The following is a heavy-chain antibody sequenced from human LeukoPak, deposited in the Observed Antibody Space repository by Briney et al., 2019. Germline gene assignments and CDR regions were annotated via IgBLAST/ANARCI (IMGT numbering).Heavy chain of an antibody. CDR3: AKDDQWSLDH. CDR2: IRKDGSDK. CDR1: GFSFSTNG. V-gene: IGHV3-30*02. Sequence: GGSLRLSRAASGFSFSTNGIHWVRQAPGKGLEWVSYIRKDGSDKYYAGSVKGRFTISRDNFKNTVILQMNSLRPEDTALYYCAKDDQWSLDHWGQGALVTVSS. D-gene: IGHD2-15*01. J-gene: IGHJ4*02.